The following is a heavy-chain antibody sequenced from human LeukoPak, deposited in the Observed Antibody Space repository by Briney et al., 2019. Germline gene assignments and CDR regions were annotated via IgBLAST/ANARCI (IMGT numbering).Heavy chain of an antibody. V-gene: IGHV3-30*02. Sequence: PGGSLRLSCAASGFTFSSYGMHWVRQAPGKGLEWVAFIRYDGSNKYYADSVKGRFTISRDNSKNTLYLQMNSLRAEDTAVYYCAKDSPGTGYYDSSGYYYPGYWGQGTLVTVSS. CDR2: IRYDGSNK. CDR1: GFTFSSYG. CDR3: AKDSPGTGYYDSSGYYYPGY. J-gene: IGHJ4*02. D-gene: IGHD3-22*01.